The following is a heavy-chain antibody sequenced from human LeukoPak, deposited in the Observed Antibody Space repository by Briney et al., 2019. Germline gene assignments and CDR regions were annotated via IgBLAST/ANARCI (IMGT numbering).Heavy chain of an antibody. Sequence: ASVKVSCKASGYTFTSYYMHWVRQAPGQGLEWMGIINPSGGSTSYAQKFQGRVTMTRDTSTSPVYMELSSLSSDDTAVYYCAIDAHPQRDWYFDLWGRGTLVTVSS. CDR2: INPSGGST. J-gene: IGHJ2*01. CDR1: GYTFTSYY. V-gene: IGHV1-46*01. CDR3: AIDAHPQRDWYFDL.